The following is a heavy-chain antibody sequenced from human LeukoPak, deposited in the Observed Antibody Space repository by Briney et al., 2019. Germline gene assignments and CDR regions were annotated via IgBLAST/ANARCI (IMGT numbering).Heavy chain of an antibody. J-gene: IGHJ4*02. CDR1: GVSISSYY. D-gene: IGHD3-22*01. V-gene: IGHV4-4*07. Sequence: SETLSLTCTVSGVSISSYYWSWIRQPAGKGLEWIGRIYTSGSTNYNPSLKSRVTMSVDTSKNQFSLKLSSVTAADTAVYYCARGSYYYDSSGSYFDYWGQGTLVTVSS. CDR2: IYTSGST. CDR3: ARGSYYYDSSGSYFDY.